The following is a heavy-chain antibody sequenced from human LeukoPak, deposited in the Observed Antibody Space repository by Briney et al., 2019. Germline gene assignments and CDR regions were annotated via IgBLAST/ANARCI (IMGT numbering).Heavy chain of an antibody. CDR3: AKGSYYYDSSGYYLPAD. CDR2: ISYDGSNK. CDR1: GFTFSSYA. V-gene: IGHV3-30*04. Sequence: SGGSLRLSCAASGFTFSSYAMHWVRQAPGKGLEWVAVISYDGSNKYYADSVKGRFTISRDNSKNTLYLQMNSLRAEDTAVYYCAKGSYYYDSSGYYLPADWGQGTLVTVSS. J-gene: IGHJ4*02. D-gene: IGHD3-22*01.